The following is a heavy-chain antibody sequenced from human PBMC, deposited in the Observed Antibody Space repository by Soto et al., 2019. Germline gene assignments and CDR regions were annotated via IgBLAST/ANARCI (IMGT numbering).Heavy chain of an antibody. Sequence: PGGSLRLSCAASGFTFSTYWIHWVRQTPGKGLVWVSRINTDGSSTNYADSVKGRFTISRDNARNTLYLQMNSLRVEDTAVYYCARGDRSSGSDYWGLGTLVTVSS. D-gene: IGHD6-6*01. CDR1: GFTFSTYW. CDR2: INTDGSST. CDR3: ARGDRSSGSDY. V-gene: IGHV3-74*01. J-gene: IGHJ4*02.